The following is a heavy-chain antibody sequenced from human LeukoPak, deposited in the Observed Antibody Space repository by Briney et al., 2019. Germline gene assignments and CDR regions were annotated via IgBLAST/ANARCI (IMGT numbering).Heavy chain of an antibody. J-gene: IGHJ6*02. D-gene: IGHD3-3*01. CDR3: AKGGLYDFWSGPSPDV. Sequence: GRSLRLSCAASGFTFSSYGMHWVRQAPGKGLEWVAVISYDGSNKYYADSVKGRFTISRDNSKNTLYLQMNSLRAEDTAVYYCAKGGLYDFWSGPSPDVWAKGPRSPSP. CDR2: ISYDGSNK. V-gene: IGHV3-30*18. CDR1: GFTFSSYG.